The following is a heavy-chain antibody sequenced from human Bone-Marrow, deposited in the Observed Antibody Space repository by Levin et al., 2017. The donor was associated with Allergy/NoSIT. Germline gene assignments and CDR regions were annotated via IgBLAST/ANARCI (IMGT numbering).Heavy chain of an antibody. CDR2: IYSGGST. J-gene: IGHJ5*02. V-gene: IGHV3-53*01. CDR1: GFTVSSNY. Sequence: GGSLRLSCAASGFTVSSNYMSWVRQAPGKGLEWVSVIYSGGSTYYADSVKGRFTISRDNSKNTLYLQMNSLRAEDTAVYYCARHREDWTEGFDPWGQGTLVTVSS. D-gene: IGHD1-1*01. CDR3: ARHREDWTEGFDP.